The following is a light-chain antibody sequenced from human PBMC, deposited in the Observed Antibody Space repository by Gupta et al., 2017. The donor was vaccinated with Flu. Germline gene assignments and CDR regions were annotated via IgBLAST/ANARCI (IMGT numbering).Light chain of an antibody. V-gene: IGLV3-19*01. CDR1: SVEGYC. J-gene: IGLJ1*01. Sequence: QTVTITCTGDSVEGYCVNVSPQRPGSAPRLLIYFENSRTSGIPDRFSGSSSGTTASLTIXGXQAEDEXVYYCNSRDTYVANYVFGPGTKVTVL. CDR2: FEN. CDR3: NSRDTYVANYV.